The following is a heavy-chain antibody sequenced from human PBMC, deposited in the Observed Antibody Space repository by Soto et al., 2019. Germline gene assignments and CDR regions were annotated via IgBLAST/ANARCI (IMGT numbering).Heavy chain of an antibody. CDR3: AGDYGGFEARFDP. CDR2: IFYTGTT. Sequence: PSETLSLTCIVSGDSISSYYWSWIRQPPGKGLEWIGYIFYTGTTKYNPSLKSRVTISVDTSKNQLSLNLSSVTVADTAVYYCAGDYGGFEARFDPWGQGTLVTVSS. CDR1: GDSISSYY. V-gene: IGHV4-59*01. D-gene: IGHD5-12*01. J-gene: IGHJ5*02.